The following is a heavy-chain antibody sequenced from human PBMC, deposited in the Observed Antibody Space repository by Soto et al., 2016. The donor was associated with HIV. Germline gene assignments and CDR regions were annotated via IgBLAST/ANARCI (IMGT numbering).Heavy chain of an antibody. V-gene: IGHV3-23*01. CDR3: ANAGYSSKSAYWYFDL. CDR1: GFTFSSYA. D-gene: IGHD6-13*01. J-gene: IGHJ2*01. Sequence: EVQLLESGGGLVQPGGSLRLSCAASGFTFSSYAMSWVRQAPGKGLEWASAISGSGGSTYYADSVKGRFTISRDNSKNTLYLQMNSLRAEDTAVYYCANAGYSSKSAYWYFDLWGRGTLVTVSS. CDR2: ISGSGGST.